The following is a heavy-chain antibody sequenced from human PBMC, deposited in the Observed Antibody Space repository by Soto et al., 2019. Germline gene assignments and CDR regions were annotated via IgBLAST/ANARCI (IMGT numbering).Heavy chain of an antibody. CDR2: IPNDGSKR. CDR3: AKGCSGSYCYFLVN. D-gene: IGHD3-22*01. CDR1: GFSFNSYG. Sequence: GGSLRLSCAASGFSFNSYGMHWVRQAPGKGLEWVAIIPNDGSKRNYVDSVKGRFTISRDNSKNTLYLEMDSLRPEDTAVYFCAKGCSGSYCYFLVNWGQGTLVTVS. J-gene: IGHJ4*02. V-gene: IGHV3-30*02.